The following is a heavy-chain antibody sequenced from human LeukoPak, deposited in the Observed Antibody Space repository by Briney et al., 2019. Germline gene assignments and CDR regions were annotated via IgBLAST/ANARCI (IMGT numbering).Heavy chain of an antibody. CDR3: AREGITDYGMDV. CDR2: ISSSSGYI. J-gene: IGHJ6*02. Sequence: GGSLRLSCAASGFTFSSYSMNWVRQAPGKGLEWVSSISSSSGYIYYADSVKGRFTISRDNAKNSLYLQMNSLRAEDTAVYYCAREGITDYGMDVWGQGTTVTVSS. V-gene: IGHV3-21*01. CDR1: GFTFSSYS. D-gene: IGHD1-14*01.